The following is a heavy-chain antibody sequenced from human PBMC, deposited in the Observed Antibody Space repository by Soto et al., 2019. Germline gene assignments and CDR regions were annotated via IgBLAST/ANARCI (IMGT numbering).Heavy chain of an antibody. Sequence: ASVKVSCKASGYTFPSYYIHWVGQGPGQGLGGVGIITPSGGSTSYAQKFQGRVTMTRDTSTSTVYMELSSLRSEDTAVYYCARVRYDAFDIWGQGTMVTVSS. CDR2: ITPSGGST. CDR3: ARVRYDAFDI. J-gene: IGHJ3*02. V-gene: IGHV1-46*01. CDR1: GYTFPSYY.